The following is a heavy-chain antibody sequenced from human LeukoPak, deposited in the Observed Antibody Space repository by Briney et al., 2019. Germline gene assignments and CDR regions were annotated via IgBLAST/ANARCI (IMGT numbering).Heavy chain of an antibody. CDR2: VRSKDNGYAT. V-gene: IGHV3-73*01. D-gene: IGHD6-25*01. CDR3: SRTSDAAWYFDL. Sequence: GGSLRLSCAASGFTFSGSAMHWVRQASGKGLEWVGRVRSKDNGYATSYTASAKGRFTISRDDSKNMAYLQMDSLKTEDTAVYFCSRTSDAAWYFDLWGRGTLVTVSS. CDR1: GFTFSGSA. J-gene: IGHJ2*01.